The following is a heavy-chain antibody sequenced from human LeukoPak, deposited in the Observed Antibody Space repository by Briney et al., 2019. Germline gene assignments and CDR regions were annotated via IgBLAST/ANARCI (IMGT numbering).Heavy chain of an antibody. D-gene: IGHD3-3*01. Sequence: GGSLRLSCAASGFTLSTYYMSWVRQAPGKGVEGGANIKQDGSAKYYVDSVRGRFTISRDNVKNSLYLQMNGLRAEDTAVYYCARDKGVDTWSGYDYWGQGTLVTVSS. J-gene: IGHJ4*02. CDR1: GFTLSTYY. CDR3: ARDKGVDTWSGYDY. V-gene: IGHV3-7*01. CDR2: IKQDGSAK.